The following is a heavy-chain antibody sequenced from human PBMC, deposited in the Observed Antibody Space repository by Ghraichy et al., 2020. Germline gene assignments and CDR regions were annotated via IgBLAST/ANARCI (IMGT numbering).Heavy chain of an antibody. J-gene: IGHJ6*02. Sequence: GESLNISCAASGFTFSSYAMSWVRQAPGKGLEWVSAISGSGGSTYYADSVKGRFTISRDNSKNTLYLQMNSLRAEDTAVYYCAKVRDYYDGSGYYRYYYYYGMDVWGQGTTVTVSS. CDR2: ISGSGGST. CDR1: GFTFSSYA. CDR3: AKVRDYYDGSGYYRYYYYYGMDV. D-gene: IGHD3-22*01. V-gene: IGHV3-23*01.